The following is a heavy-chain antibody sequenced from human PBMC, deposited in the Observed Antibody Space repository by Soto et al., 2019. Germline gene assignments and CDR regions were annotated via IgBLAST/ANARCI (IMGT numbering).Heavy chain of an antibody. J-gene: IGHJ5*02. CDR2: ISSSSSYI. Sequence: PGGSLRLSCAASGFTCSIYSMNWVRQAPGKGLEWVSSISSSSSYIYYADSVKGRFTISRDNAKNSLYLQMNSLRAEDTAVYYCARESQLQTYNWFDPWGQGTLVTVSS. D-gene: IGHD1-7*01. CDR3: ARESQLQTYNWFDP. V-gene: IGHV3-21*01. CDR1: GFTCSIYS.